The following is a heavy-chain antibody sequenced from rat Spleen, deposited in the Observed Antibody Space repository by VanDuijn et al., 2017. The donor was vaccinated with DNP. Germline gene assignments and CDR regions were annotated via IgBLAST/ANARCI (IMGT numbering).Heavy chain of an antibody. Sequence: EVRLVESGGGLVQPGRSLKLSCAASGFTFNNYWMAWIRQVPGKGLEWIASIASSGGNTFYLDSVKGRFTVSRDNSRNALYLQMNSLRSEDTATYYCAREGYYGLSPFDLWGLGVMVTVSS. D-gene: IGHD1-6*01. V-gene: IGHV5-31*01. CDR3: AREGYYGLSPFDL. CDR2: IASSGGNT. J-gene: IGHJ2*01. CDR1: GFTFNNYW.